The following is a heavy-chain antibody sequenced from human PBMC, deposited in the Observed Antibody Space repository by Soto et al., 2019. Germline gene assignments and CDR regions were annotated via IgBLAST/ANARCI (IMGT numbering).Heavy chain of an antibody. CDR2: IGTAGDP. CDR3: ARGAGYCSGGSCYSPWFDP. V-gene: IGHV3-13*05. Sequence: AGGSLRLSCAASGFTFSSYDMHWVRQATGKGLEWVSAIGTAGDPYYPGSVKGRFTISRENAKNSLYLQMNSLRAGDTAVYYCARGAGYCSGGSCYSPWFDPWGQGTLVTVSS. D-gene: IGHD2-15*01. CDR1: GFTFSSYD. J-gene: IGHJ5*02.